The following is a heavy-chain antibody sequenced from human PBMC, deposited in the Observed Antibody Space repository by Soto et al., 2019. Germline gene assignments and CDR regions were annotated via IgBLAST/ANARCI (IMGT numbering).Heavy chain of an antibody. J-gene: IGHJ5*02. D-gene: IGHD2-8*01. CDR2: TYYRSKWYN. CDR3: ARGRPSNRGDWLDP. CDR1: GDSLSSNSAA. Sequence: PSQTLSLTCGISGDSLSSNSAAGNWIRQSPSRGLEWLGRTYYRSKWYNDYALSVRSRITVIPDTSKNQFSLQLNSVTPEDTAVYYCARGRPSNRGDWLDPWGQGTQVTVSS. V-gene: IGHV6-1*01.